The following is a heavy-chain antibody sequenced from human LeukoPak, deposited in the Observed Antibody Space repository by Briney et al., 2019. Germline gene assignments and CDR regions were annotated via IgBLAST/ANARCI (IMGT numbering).Heavy chain of an antibody. CDR2: ISNSGGST. Sequence: SGGSLRLSCAASGFTFITYAMTWVRQAPGKGLEWVSSISNSGGSTYYADSVKGRFTISRDNSKNTLYLQMNSLRAEDTAVYYCAKGSGYRVGATTNWFDPWGQGTLVTVSS. V-gene: IGHV3-23*01. CDR3: AKGSGYRVGATTNWFDP. D-gene: IGHD1-26*01. J-gene: IGHJ5*02. CDR1: GFTFITYA.